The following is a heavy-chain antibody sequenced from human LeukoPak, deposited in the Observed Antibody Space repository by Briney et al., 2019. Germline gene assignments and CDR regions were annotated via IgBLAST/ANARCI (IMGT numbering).Heavy chain of an antibody. CDR3: ANPRSSGWYEFDY. Sequence: PGGSLRLSCAASGFTFSSYGMHWVRQTPGKGLEWVAVISYDGSNKYYADSVKGRFTISRDNSKNTLYLQMNSLRAEDTAVYYCANPRSSGWYEFDYWGQGTLVTVSS. CDR1: GFTFSSYG. J-gene: IGHJ4*02. CDR2: ISYDGSNK. D-gene: IGHD6-19*01. V-gene: IGHV3-30*18.